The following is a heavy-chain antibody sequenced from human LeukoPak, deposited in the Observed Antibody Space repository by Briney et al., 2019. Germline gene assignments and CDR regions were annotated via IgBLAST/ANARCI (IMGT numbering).Heavy chain of an antibody. CDR2: IYSGGST. CDR1: GFTVSSNY. CDR3: ARDHSGYLTYYFDY. D-gene: IGHD3-22*01. J-gene: IGHJ4*02. V-gene: IGHV3-53*01. Sequence: GGSLRLSCAASGFTVSSNYMSWVRQAPGKGLEWVSVIYSGGSTYYADSVKGRFTISRDNSKNTLYLQMNSLRAGDTAVYYCARDHSGYLTYYFDYWGQGTLVTVSS.